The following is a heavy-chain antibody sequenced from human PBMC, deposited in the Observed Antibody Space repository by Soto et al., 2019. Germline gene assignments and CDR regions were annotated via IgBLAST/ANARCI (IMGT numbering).Heavy chain of an antibody. V-gene: IGHV3-48*02. CDR3: ARVGRGFCSSARCYTDGFDL. Sequence: QLVESGGGLVQPGGSLRLSCAASGFTFSLYPMNWVRQAPGKGLEWLSYISPSNTTIYYADSVKGRFTISRDNAKASLDLQMNGLRDDDTAVYYCARVGRGFCSSARCYTDGFDLWGQGAVVTVST. J-gene: IGHJ3*01. CDR1: GFTFSLYP. D-gene: IGHD2-2*01. CDR2: ISPSNTTI.